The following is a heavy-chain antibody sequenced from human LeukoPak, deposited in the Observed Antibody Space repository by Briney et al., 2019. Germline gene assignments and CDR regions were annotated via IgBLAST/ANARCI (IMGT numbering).Heavy chain of an antibody. CDR3: AAELGFMDTAMV. V-gene: IGHV1-2*02. Sequence: ASVKVSCKASGYTFTGYYMHWVRQAPGQGLEWMGWINPNSGGTNYAQKFQGRVTMTRDTSISTAYMELSRLRSDDTAVYYCAAELGFMDTAMVWGQGTLVTVSS. CDR1: GYTFTGYY. D-gene: IGHD5-18*01. J-gene: IGHJ4*02. CDR2: INPNSGGT.